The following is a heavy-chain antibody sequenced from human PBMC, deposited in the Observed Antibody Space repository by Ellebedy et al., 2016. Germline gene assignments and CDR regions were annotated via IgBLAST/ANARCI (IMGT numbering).Heavy chain of an antibody. J-gene: IGHJ4*02. V-gene: IGHV2-70*01. CDR1: GFSLSSPGMC. CDR2: IDWDDDK. CDR3: ARTPRRGASWYGFDY. D-gene: IGHD2-2*01. Sequence: SGPTLVKPTQTLTLTCTFSGFSLSSPGMCVSWIRQPPGKALEWLALIDWDDDKSYSTSLKTRLTMSKDTSKNQVVLIIPNKDPVDTATYYCARTPRRGASWYGFDYWGQGILVTASS.